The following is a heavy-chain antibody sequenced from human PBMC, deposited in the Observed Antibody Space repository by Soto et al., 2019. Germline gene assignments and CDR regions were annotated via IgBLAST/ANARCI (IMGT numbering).Heavy chain of an antibody. V-gene: IGHV3-23*01. CDR2: ILTDETG. CDR3: AKDRLPTSGQRFYFDS. D-gene: IGHD2-15*01. J-gene: IGHJ4*02. CDR1: GFTFITYA. Sequence: GVSLRLSFATSGFTFITYAMTWVRQVPGRVLQWVSTILTDETGLYTVSVKGRFTISRDNYRGILYLQMNDLWVKDAAICYCAKDRLPTSGQRFYFDSWGQGSLATVSS.